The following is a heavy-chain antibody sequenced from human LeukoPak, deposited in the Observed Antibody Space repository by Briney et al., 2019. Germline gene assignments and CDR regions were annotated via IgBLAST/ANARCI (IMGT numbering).Heavy chain of an antibody. V-gene: IGHV3-15*01. Sequence: GGSLRLSCAASGLTFSNAWMSWVRQAPGKGLEWVGRIKSKTDGETTDYAAPVKGRFTISRDDSKNTLYLQMNSLRAEDTAVYYCARDRGSSWYLGYWGQGTLVTVSS. D-gene: IGHD6-13*01. CDR3: ARDRGSSWYLGY. CDR2: IKSKTDGETT. CDR1: GLTFSNAW. J-gene: IGHJ4*02.